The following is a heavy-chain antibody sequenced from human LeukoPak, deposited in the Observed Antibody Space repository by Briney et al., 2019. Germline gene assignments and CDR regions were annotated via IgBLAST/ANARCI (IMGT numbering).Heavy chain of an antibody. CDR3: ARVPLSSDHAVDI. V-gene: IGHV4-30-2*01. D-gene: IGHD3-22*01. Sequence: PSETLSLTCAVSGCSISSGGYSWSWIRQAPGKGLEWIGYIYHSGSTYYNPSLKSRVTISVDRSKNQFSLKLSSVTAADTAVYYCARVPLSSDHAVDIWGQGTMVTVSS. J-gene: IGHJ3*02. CDR2: IYHSGST. CDR1: GCSISSGGYS.